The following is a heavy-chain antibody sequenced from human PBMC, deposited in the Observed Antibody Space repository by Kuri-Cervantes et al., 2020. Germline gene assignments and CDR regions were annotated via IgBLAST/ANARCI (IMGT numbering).Heavy chain of an antibody. Sequence: ESLKISCAASGFTFSSYGMHWVRQAPGKGLEWIGKINHSGSTNYNPSLKSRVTISVDTSKNQFSLKLNSVTAADTAVYYCARGGWSLDYWGQGTLVTVSS. J-gene: IGHJ4*02. CDR2: INHSGST. CDR3: ARGGWSLDY. CDR1: GFTFSSYG. V-gene: IGHV4-34*01. D-gene: IGHD2-15*01.